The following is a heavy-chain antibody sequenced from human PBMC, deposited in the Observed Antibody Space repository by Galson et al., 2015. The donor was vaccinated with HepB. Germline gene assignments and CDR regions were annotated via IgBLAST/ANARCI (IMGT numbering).Heavy chain of an antibody. V-gene: IGHV5-10-1*01. CDR2: IDPSDSYS. J-gene: IGHJ3*02. Sequence: QSGAEVKKPGESLRISCKGSGYSFTSYWISWVRQMPGKGLEWMGRIDPSDSYSNYSPSFQGHVTISADKSSSTAYLQWSSLKASDTAMYYCARHDYYDTSGSCDASDIWGRGTMVTVSS. CDR1: GYSFTSYW. D-gene: IGHD3-22*01. CDR3: ARHDYYDTSGSCDASDI.